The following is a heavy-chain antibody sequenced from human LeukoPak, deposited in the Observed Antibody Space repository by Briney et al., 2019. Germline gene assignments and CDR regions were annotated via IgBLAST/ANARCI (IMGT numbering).Heavy chain of an antibody. D-gene: IGHD6-19*01. Sequence: SETLSLTCTVSGGSISSYYWSWIRQPPGKGLEWIGYIYYSGSTNYNPSLKSRVTISVDTSKNQFSLKLSSVTAADTAVYYCAKGSEVAVAGTDAFDIWGQGTMVTVSS. CDR3: AKGSEVAVAGTDAFDI. CDR2: IYYSGST. J-gene: IGHJ3*02. V-gene: IGHV4-59*01. CDR1: GGSISSYY.